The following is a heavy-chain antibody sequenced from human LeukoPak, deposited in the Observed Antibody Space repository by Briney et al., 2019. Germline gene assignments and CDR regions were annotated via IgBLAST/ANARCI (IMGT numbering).Heavy chain of an antibody. V-gene: IGHV3-30*02. CDR2: IRYDGSNK. D-gene: IGHD5-24*01. Sequence: GGSVRLSCAVSGFTFSNYGMHWVRQAPGKGLEWVAFIRYDGSNKDYVDSVKGRFSISRDNSKNTLYLQMNTLRAEDTAVYYCAKGHHRDGYDAFDIWGQGTMVTVSS. CDR3: AKGHHRDGYDAFDI. CDR1: GFTFSNYG. J-gene: IGHJ3*02.